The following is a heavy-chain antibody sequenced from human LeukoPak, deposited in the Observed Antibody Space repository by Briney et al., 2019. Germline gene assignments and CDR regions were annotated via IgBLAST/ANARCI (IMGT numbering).Heavy chain of an antibody. V-gene: IGHV3-11*01. J-gene: IGHJ4*02. D-gene: IGHD3-22*01. CDR3: AKGVVNYYDSSGYYDPHFDY. Sequence: GGSLRLSCAASGFTFGDYYMSWIRQAPGKGLEWVSYISSSGSTIYYADSVKGRFTISRDNSKNTLYLQMNSLRAEDTAVYYCAKGVVNYYDSSGYYDPHFDYWGQGTLVTVSS. CDR1: GFTFGDYY. CDR2: ISSSGSTI.